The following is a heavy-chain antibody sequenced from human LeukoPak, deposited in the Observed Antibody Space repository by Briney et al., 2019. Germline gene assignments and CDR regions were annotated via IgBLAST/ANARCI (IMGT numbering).Heavy chain of an antibody. CDR1: GYTFTSYG. CDR3: ARRGDCSGSSCNYDN. D-gene: IGHD2-15*01. V-gene: IGHV1-46*01. J-gene: IGHJ4*02. CDR2: IIPSGGST. Sequence: ASVKVSCKASGYTFTSYGISWVRQAPGQGLEWMGIIIPSGGSTSYAQKFQDRVTMTRDTSTSTVYMELNSLRSEDTAVYYCARRGDCSGSSCNYDNWGQGTLVTVSS.